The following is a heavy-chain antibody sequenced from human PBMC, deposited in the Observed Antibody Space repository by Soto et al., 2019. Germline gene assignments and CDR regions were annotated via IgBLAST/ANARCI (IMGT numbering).Heavy chain of an antibody. D-gene: IGHD5-12*01. CDR1: GFTFSSYA. CDR3: ARDYYRFNSGYGFSMDV. V-gene: IGHV3-30-3*01. Sequence: PGGSLRLSCAASGFTFSSYAMHWVRQAPGKGLEWVAVISYDGSNKYYADSVKGRFTISRDNSKNTLYLQMNSLRAEDTAVYYCARDYYRFNSGYGFSMDVWGQETTVTVSS. J-gene: IGHJ6*02. CDR2: ISYDGSNK.